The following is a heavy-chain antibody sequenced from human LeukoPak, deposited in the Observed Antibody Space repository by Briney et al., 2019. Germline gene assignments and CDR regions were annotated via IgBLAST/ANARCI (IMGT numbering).Heavy chain of an antibody. V-gene: IGHV1-8*01. Sequence: ASVKVSCKASGYTCTSHDINWVRQATGQGLEWMGWMNPNSGNTGYAQKFQGRVTMNRNTSISTAYMELSSLRSEDTAVYYCARGEEYYDFWSGYHLYYFDYWSQGTLVTVSS. J-gene: IGHJ4*02. D-gene: IGHD3-3*01. CDR1: GYTCTSHD. CDR3: ARGEEYYDFWSGYHLYYFDY. CDR2: MNPNSGNT.